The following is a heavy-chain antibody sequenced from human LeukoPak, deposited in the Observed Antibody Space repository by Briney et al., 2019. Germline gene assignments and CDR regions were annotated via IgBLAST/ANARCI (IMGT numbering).Heavy chain of an antibody. J-gene: IGHJ4*02. D-gene: IGHD3-22*01. Sequence: PGGSLRLSCAASGFTVSSNYMSWVRQAPGKGLEWVSLIYSDDSTFYADSVKGRFTISRDNSKNTVYLQMNSLRAEDTAVYYCARVTSYYDSSAYRLLEDYWGQGTLVTVSS. CDR2: IYSDDST. V-gene: IGHV3-66*01. CDR1: GFTVSSNY. CDR3: ARVTSYYDSSAYRLLEDY.